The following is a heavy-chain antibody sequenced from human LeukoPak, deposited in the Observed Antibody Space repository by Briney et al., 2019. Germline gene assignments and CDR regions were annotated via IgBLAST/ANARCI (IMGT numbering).Heavy chain of an antibody. D-gene: IGHD2-2*02. CDR2: ISSSSSTI. V-gene: IGHV3-48*01. J-gene: IGHJ4*02. CDR3: ARGSDIVVVPAAIGDY. Sequence: GGSLRLSCAASGSTFSSYSMNWVRQAPGKGLEWVSYISSSSSTIYYADSVKGRFTISRDNAKNSLYLQMNSLRAEDTAVYYCARGSDIVVVPAAIGDYWGQGTLVTVSS. CDR1: GSTFSSYS.